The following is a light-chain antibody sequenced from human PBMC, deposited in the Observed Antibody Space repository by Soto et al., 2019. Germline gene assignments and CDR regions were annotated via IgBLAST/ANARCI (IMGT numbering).Light chain of an antibody. CDR1: QGISSW. Sequence: DIQMTQSPSFVSASVGDRVTITCRASQGISSWLAWYQHKPGRAPKLLIHAASSLESGVPSRFSGSGSGTDFTLTISXXXPXXXATYXCQQTTSFPLTFGGGTKVEIK. J-gene: IGKJ4*01. CDR2: AAS. V-gene: IGKV1-12*01. CDR3: QQTTSFPLT.